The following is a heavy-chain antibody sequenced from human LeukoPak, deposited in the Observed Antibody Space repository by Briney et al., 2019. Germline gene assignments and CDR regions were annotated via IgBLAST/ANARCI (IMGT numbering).Heavy chain of an antibody. CDR2: IWYDGSNK. V-gene: IGHV3-33*01. Sequence: QPARSLRLSCAASGFTFNTFDMHWVRQAPGKALEWVAVIWYDGSNKYYADSVKGRFTISRDNSKNTLYLQMNSLRAEDTAVYYCARQSSATIVSAFAFWGQGTMVTVSS. CDR1: GFTFNTFD. J-gene: IGHJ3*01. D-gene: IGHD2-15*01. CDR3: ARQSSATIVSAFAF.